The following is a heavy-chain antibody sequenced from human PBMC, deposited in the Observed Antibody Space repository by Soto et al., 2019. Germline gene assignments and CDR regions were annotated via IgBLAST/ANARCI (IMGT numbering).Heavy chain of an antibody. D-gene: IGHD3-10*01. J-gene: IGHJ4*02. CDR1: GFTFSSYA. CDR2: ISGSGDSK. CDR3: AKRAYGSDFDY. V-gene: IGHV3-23*01. Sequence: EVQLLESWGGLVQPGGSLRLSCAASGFTFSSYAMSWVRQAPGKGLEWVSVISGSGDSKYYADSVKGRFTISRDNSKNTLYLQMNSLRVEDTAVYYCAKRAYGSDFDYWGQGTLVTVSS.